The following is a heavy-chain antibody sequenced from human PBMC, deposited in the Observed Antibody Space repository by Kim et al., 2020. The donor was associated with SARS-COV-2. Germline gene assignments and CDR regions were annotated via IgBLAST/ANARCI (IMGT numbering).Heavy chain of an antibody. V-gene: IGHV3-66*01. CDR2: IYTDGDA. J-gene: IGHJ4*02. CDR1: GFTISSNY. D-gene: IGHD3-16*01. Sequence: GGSLRLSCASSGFTISSNYMNWIRQAPGKGLEWVSSIYTDGDAYYADSAKGRFTISREISKSTVYLQMKSLRAEDTAVYYCSRDVFSVNYFDYWGQGFLV. CDR3: SRDVFSVNYFDY.